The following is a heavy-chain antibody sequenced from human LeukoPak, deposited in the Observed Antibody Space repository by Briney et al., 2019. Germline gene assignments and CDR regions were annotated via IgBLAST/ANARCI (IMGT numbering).Heavy chain of an antibody. J-gene: IGHJ4*02. V-gene: IGHV3-48*03. CDR2: ISSNGSTI. D-gene: IGHD6-13*01. Sequence: PGGSLRLSCAASGFTFSSYEMNWVRQAPGKGLEWGSYISSNGSTIYYADSVKGRFTISRDNAKNSLYLQMNSLRAEDTAVYYCARVHSATIAAAGFDYWGQGTLVTVSS. CDR3: ARVHSATIAAAGFDY. CDR1: GFTFSSYE.